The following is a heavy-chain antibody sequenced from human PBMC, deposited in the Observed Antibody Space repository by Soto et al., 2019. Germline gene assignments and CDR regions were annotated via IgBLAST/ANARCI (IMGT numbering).Heavy chain of an antibody. D-gene: IGHD6-19*01. V-gene: IGHV4-4*07. CDR2: MSSSGVT. CDR3: ARALDSSGWYGDDAFDI. CDR1: GGSISNKY. J-gene: IGHJ3*02. Sequence: PSETLSLTCTVSGGSISNKYWSWIRQPAGKGLEWIGRMSSSGVTNYSPSLKSRVTMSVDMSKNQLSLKLSSVTATDAAVYYCARALDSSGWYGDDAFDIWGQGTMVTVSS.